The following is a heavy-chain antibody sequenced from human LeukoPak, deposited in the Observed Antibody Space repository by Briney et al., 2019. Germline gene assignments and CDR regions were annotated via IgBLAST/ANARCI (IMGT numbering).Heavy chain of an antibody. CDR3: ARVVRRVVVAATLGY. J-gene: IGHJ4*02. Sequence: ASVKVSCKASGYTFTSYDINWVRQATGQGLEWMGWMNPNSGNTGYARKFQGRVTMTRNTSTSTAYMELSSLRSEDTAVYYCARVVRRVVVAATLGYWGQGTLVTVSS. CDR1: GYTFTSYD. D-gene: IGHD2-15*01. V-gene: IGHV1-8*01. CDR2: MNPNSGNT.